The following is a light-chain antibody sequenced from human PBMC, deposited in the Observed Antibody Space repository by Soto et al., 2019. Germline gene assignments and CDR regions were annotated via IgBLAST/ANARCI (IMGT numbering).Light chain of an antibody. CDR3: QQYGSSPAT. V-gene: IGKV3-15*01. J-gene: IGKJ2*01. CDR2: GAS. CDR1: QNVNSN. Sequence: EIVMTQSPATLSVSPGERATLSCGASQNVNSNLAWYQQKPGQAPRLLIYGASTRATDIPARFSSSGSGTEFTLTISSLQSEDFAVYYCQQYGSSPATFGQGTKLEIK.